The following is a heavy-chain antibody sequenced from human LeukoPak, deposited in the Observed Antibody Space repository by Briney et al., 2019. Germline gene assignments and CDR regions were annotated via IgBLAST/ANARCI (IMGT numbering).Heavy chain of an antibody. J-gene: IGHJ3*02. CDR3: ARDGSWAAAGISLAFDI. CDR2: ISYDGSNK. CDR1: GFTFSSYA. Sequence: SGGSLRLSCAASGFTFSSYAMHWVRQAPGKGLEWVAVISYDGSNKYYADSVKGRFTISRDNSKNTLYLQMNSLRAEDTAVYYCARDGSWAAAGISLAFDIWGQGTMVTVSS. D-gene: IGHD6-13*01. V-gene: IGHV3-30*04.